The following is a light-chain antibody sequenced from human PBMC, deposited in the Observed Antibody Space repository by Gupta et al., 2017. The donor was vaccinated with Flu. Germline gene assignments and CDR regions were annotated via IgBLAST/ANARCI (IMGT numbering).Light chain of an antibody. CDR3: LLGDGGVHV. CDR2: RTN. Sequence: QTVVTQEPSLTVSPGGTVTLTCASSTGAVTSGYFPNWFQQKPGQAHRELIYRTNNKPAGTPARFSGSLSGGKAALTLAGVQTEDEDEYSCLLGDGGVHVFGGGTKLTVL. CDR1: TGAVTSGYF. J-gene: IGLJ2*01. V-gene: IGLV7-43*01.